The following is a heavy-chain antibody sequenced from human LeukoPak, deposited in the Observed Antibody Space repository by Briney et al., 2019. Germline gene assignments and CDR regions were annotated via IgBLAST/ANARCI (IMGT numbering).Heavy chain of an antibody. V-gene: IGHV3-23*01. Sequence: GGSLRLSCAASGFTFSSYAMSWVRQAPGKGLEWVSAISGSGGSTYYADAVKGRFTISRDNSKNTLYLQMNSLRPEDTAVYYCAKDRVPAAGILNYYYMDVWGKGTTVAISS. J-gene: IGHJ6*03. D-gene: IGHD6-13*01. CDR3: AKDRVPAAGILNYYYMDV. CDR1: GFTFSSYA. CDR2: ISGSGGST.